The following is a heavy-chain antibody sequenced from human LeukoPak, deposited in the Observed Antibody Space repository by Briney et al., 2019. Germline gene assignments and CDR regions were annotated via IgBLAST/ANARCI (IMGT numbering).Heavy chain of an antibody. D-gene: IGHD3-10*01. CDR1: GGSISSSSYY. CDR3: ARPNIYYGPGSYLY. J-gene: IGHJ4*02. Sequence: KSSETLSLTCTVSGGSISSSSYYWGWIRQPPGKGLEWIGSIYYSGSTYYNPSLKSRLTISVDTSKNQFSLKLSSVTAADTAVYYCARPNIYYGPGSYLYWGQGTLVTVSS. V-gene: IGHV4-39*01. CDR2: IYYSGST.